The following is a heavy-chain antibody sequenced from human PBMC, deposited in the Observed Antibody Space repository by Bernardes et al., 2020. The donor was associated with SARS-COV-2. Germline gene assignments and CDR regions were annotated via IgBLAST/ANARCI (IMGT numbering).Heavy chain of an antibody. Sequence: SVKVSCKASEGPFRDYAISWVRQAPGQGLEWLGGIIPRFDKTNYAQKFQGRVTITTDESTSAVYLVLTSLTSDDTAMYYCARGVRNRHYYYGVDVWGQGTTVIVSS. CDR2: IIPRFDKT. CDR3: ARGVRNRHYYYGVDV. V-gene: IGHV1-69*05. D-gene: IGHD2-8*01. J-gene: IGHJ6*02. CDR1: EGPFRDYA.